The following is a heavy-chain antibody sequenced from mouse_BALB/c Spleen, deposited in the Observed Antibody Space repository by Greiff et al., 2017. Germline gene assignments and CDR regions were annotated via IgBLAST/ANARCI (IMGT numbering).Heavy chain of an antibody. CDR2: ISSGSSTI. J-gene: IGHJ3*01. CDR1: GFTFSSFG. V-gene: IGHV5-17*02. D-gene: IGHD2-4*01. CDR3: ARSDDSWFAY. Sequence: EVKLVESGGGLVQPGGSRKLSCAASGFTFSSFGMHWVRQAPEKGLEWVAYISSGSSTIYYADTVKGRFTISRDNPKNTLFLQMTSLRSEDTAMYYCARSDDSWFAYWGQGTLVTVSA.